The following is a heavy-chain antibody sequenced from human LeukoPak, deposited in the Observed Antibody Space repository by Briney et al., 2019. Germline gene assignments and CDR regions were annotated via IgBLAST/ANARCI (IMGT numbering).Heavy chain of an antibody. Sequence: NPSETLSLTCTVSGGSISSYYWSWIRQPAGKGLEWIGRIYTSGSTNYNPSLKSRVTMSVDTSKNQFSLKLSSVTAADTAVYYCARDGSGSFYYYYYGMDVWGQGTTVTVSS. CDR3: ARDGSGSFYYYYYGMDV. CDR2: IYTSGST. D-gene: IGHD3-10*01. CDR1: GGSISSYY. J-gene: IGHJ6*02. V-gene: IGHV4-4*07.